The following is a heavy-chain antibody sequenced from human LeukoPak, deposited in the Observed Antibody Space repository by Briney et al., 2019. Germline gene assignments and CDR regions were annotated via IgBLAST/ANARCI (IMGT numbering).Heavy chain of an antibody. D-gene: IGHD7-27*01. Sequence: SETLSLTCTVSGVTIGNDYYYWGWIRQPPGKGLEWIGSIYYSGSTYYNPSLKSRVTISVGTSKNQFSLKVRSVTAADTAVYYCARDLRAGDLALDYWGQGTLVTVSS. CDR1: GVTIGNDYYY. CDR3: ARDLRAGDLALDY. V-gene: IGHV4-39*07. J-gene: IGHJ4*02. CDR2: IYYSGST.